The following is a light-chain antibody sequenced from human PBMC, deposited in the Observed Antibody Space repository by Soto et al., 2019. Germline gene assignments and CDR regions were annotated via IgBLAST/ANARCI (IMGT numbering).Light chain of an antibody. CDR3: QQRSDWPPIT. V-gene: IGKV3-11*01. Sequence: RASQSVSSYLGWYQQKPGQAPRLLIYDASNRATGIPARFSGSGSGTDFTLTISSLEPEDSAVYYCQQRSDWPPITFGQGTRLEIK. CDR2: DAS. CDR1: QSVSSY. J-gene: IGKJ5*01.